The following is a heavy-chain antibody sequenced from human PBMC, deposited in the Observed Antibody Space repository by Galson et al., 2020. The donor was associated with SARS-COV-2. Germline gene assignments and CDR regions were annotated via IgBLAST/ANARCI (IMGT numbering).Heavy chain of an antibody. V-gene: IGHV3-30*01. D-gene: IGHD1-26*01. CDR2: ISYDGSNK. CDR1: GFTFSSYA. Sequence: GGSLRLSCAASGFTFSSYAMHWVRQAPGKGLEWVAVISYDGSNKYYADSVKGRFTISRDNSKNTLYLQMNSLRAEDTAVYYCARDLGSYSYFYYWGQGTLVTVSS. J-gene: IGHJ4*02. CDR3: ARDLGSYSYFYY.